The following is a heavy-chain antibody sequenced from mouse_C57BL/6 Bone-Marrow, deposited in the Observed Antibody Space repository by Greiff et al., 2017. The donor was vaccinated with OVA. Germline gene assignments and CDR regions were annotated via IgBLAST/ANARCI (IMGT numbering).Heavy chain of an antibody. CDR1: GFSLTSYA. V-gene: IGHV2-9-1*01. CDR2: IWTGGGT. D-gene: IGHD2-1*01. J-gene: IGHJ1*03. Sequence: VKVVESGPGLVAPSQSLSITCTVSGFSLTSYAISWVRQPPGKGLEWLGVIWTGGGTNYNSALKSRLSISKDNSKSQVFSKMNSLQTDDTARYYCATIYYGNLDWYFDVWGTGTTVTVSS. CDR3: ATIYYGNLDWYFDV.